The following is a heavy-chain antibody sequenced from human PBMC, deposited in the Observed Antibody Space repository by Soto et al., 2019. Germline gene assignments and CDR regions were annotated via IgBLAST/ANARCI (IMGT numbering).Heavy chain of an antibody. CDR3: AKARRELSPEVFAY. CDR1: SRDY. D-gene: IGHD3-16*02. J-gene: IGHJ4*02. Sequence: SRDYIYWVGVSLKKGMEWVAIMSYDGNNQYYADSVKGRFTISRDNFKNTLYLQMNSLRAEDTAVYYCAKARRELSPEVFAYRGKGTPVPGSS. CDR2: MSYDGNNQ. V-gene: IGHV3-30*18.